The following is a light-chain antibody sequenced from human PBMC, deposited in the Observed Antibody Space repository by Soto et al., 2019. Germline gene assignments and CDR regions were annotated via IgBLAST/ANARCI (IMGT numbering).Light chain of an antibody. CDR3: QQYNSYST. CDR1: QSISSS. CDR2: KAS. Sequence: DIQMTQSPSTLSASVGDRVTITCRASQSISSSLAWYQQKPGKAPKLLIYKASSLESGVPSRFSGSGSGTEFTLTISGLQPDDFATYYCQQYNSYSTFGQGTRLEIK. V-gene: IGKV1-5*03. J-gene: IGKJ5*01.